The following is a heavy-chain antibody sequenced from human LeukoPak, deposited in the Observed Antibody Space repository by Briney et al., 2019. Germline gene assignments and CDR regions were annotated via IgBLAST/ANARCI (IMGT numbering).Heavy chain of an antibody. CDR3: TREGYCSGGSCIYYYYGMDV. D-gene: IGHD2-15*01. Sequence: GGSLKLSCAASLFTFSGSAMHWVRQASGKGLEWVGRIRSKANSYATAYAASVKGRFTISRDDSKNTAYLQMNSLKTEDTAVYYCTREGYCSGGSCIYYYYGMDVWGQGTTVTVSS. J-gene: IGHJ6*02. CDR1: LFTFSGSA. CDR2: IRSKANSYAT. V-gene: IGHV3-73*01.